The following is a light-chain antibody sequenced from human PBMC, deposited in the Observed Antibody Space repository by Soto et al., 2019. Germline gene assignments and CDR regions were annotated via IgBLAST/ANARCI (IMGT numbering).Light chain of an antibody. J-gene: IGKJ2*01. V-gene: IGKV3-15*01. Sequence: EIVMTQSPATLSVSPGERATLSCRASENVSSNLAWYQQKPGQAPGLLIYGASTRATGIPVRFSGSGSGTEFTLIISSLESEDFAVYYCQQYNNWPPYTFGQGTKLEIK. CDR3: QQYNNWPPYT. CDR1: ENVSSN. CDR2: GAS.